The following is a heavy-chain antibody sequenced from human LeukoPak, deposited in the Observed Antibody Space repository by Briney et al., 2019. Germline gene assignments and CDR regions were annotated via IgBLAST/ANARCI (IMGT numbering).Heavy chain of an antibody. D-gene: IGHD1-26*01. J-gene: IGHJ3*02. CDR2: INPNSGGT. CDR3: ARVQWERTTGDAFDI. Sequence: GASVKVSCKASGYTFTGYYMHWVRQAPGQGLEWMGWINPNSGGTNYAQKFQGRVTMTRDTSISTAYMELSRLRSDDTAVYYCARVQWERTTGDAFDIWGQGTMVTVSS. V-gene: IGHV1-2*02. CDR1: GYTFTGYY.